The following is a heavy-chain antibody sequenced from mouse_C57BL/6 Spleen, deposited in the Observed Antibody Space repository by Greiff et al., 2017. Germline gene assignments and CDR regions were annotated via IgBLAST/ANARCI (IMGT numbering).Heavy chain of an antibody. Sequence: VQLQQSGAELVKPGASVKMSCKASGYTFTTYPIEWMKQNHGKSLEWIGNFHPYNDDTKYNEKFKGKATLTVEKSSSTVYLELSRLTSDDSAVYYCARGTYYYGSSSHWYFDVWGTGTTVTVSS. D-gene: IGHD1-1*01. J-gene: IGHJ1*03. CDR1: GYTFTTYP. V-gene: IGHV1-47*01. CDR2: FHPYNDDT. CDR3: ARGTYYYGSSSHWYFDV.